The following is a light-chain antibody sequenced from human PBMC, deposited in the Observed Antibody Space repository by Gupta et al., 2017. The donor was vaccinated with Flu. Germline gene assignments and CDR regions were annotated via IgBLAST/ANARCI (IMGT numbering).Light chain of an antibody. CDR3: SACIRSSTLV. CDR2: GVT. V-gene: IGLV2-14*01. CDR1: SSDIGSYNY. J-gene: IGLJ2*01. Sequence: QSALTQPASVSGSPGQSITISCTGTSSDIGSYNYVSWYQQHPGQAPKLLIYGVTNRPAGVANRFSASKSGDTASLTXSXLKAEDXADYYSSACIRSSTLVFGGGTNLTVL.